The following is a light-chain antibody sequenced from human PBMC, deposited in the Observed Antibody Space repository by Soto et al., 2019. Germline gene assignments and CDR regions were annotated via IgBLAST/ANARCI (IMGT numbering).Light chain of an antibody. J-gene: IGKJ1*01. CDR1: QSLLERDGRSC. CDR3: MQTIQLPPWT. V-gene: IGKV2D-29*01. CDR2: ETS. Sequence: DSVMAQTPLPLSVTPGQPASISCKSSQSLLERDGRSCFPQALIYETSNRFSGVQDRFNGSGSGTDFTLKISRVEAEDVGVCYCMQTIQLPPWTFGQGTQVEIK.